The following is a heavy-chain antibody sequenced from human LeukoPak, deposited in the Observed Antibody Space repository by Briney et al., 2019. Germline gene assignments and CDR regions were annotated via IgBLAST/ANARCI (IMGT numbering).Heavy chain of an antibody. D-gene: IGHD3-10*01. CDR3: ARDPPSYYGSGSGAFDI. CDR2: IYYSGST. J-gene: IGHJ3*02. Sequence: SETLSLTCTVSGGSISRYYWNWIRQPPGKGLEWIGYIYYSGSTNYNPSLKSRLTISVDTSKNQFSLKLNSVTAADTAVYYCARDPPSYYGSGSGAFDIWGQGTMVTVSS. CDR1: GGSISRYY. V-gene: IGHV4-59*01.